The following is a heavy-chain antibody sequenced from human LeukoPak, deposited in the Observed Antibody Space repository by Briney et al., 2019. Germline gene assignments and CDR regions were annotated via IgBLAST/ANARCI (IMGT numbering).Heavy chain of an antibody. CDR1: GDSIINDY. D-gene: IGHD1-1*01. Sequence: SETLSLTCSVSGDSIINDYWSWIRQPPGKGLERIGYVYYNGRTTYSPSLKSRVTISVDTSKNRFSLELHSVTAADTAVYYCARGSTPTFNYWGQGTLVTVSS. J-gene: IGHJ4*02. CDR2: VYYNGRT. V-gene: IGHV4-59*01. CDR3: ARGSTPTFNY.